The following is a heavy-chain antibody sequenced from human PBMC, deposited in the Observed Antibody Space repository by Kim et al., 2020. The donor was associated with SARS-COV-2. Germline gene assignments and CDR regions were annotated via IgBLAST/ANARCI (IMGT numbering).Heavy chain of an antibody. CDR3: ARARVGIFGVVTHFDY. D-gene: IGHD3-3*01. Sequence: RQSRVTISDDTSKNQFSLKLSSVTAADTAVYYCARARVGIFGVVTHFDYWGQGTLVTVSS. J-gene: IGHJ4*02. V-gene: IGHV4-59*01.